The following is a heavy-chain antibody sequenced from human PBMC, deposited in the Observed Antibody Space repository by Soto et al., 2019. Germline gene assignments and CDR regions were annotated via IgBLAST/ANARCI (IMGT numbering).Heavy chain of an antibody. CDR2: IYWDDDK. J-gene: IGHJ3*02. V-gene: IGHV2-5*02. CDR1: GFSLSTSGVG. CDR3: AHRGSGSYYGLGTFEI. D-gene: IGHD1-26*01. Sequence: QITLKESGPTLVKPTQTLTLTCTFSGFSLSTSGVGVGWIRQPPGKALEWLAIIYWDDDKRYSPSLKSRLTITKDTSKNQVVLTMTNMDPVDTATYYCAHRGSGSYYGLGTFEIWGQGTMVTVSS.